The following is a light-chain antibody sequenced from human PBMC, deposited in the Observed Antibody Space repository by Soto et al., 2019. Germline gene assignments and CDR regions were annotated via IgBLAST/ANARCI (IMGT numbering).Light chain of an antibody. CDR2: GAS. Sequence: EIVMTQSTATLSVSPGERATLSCRASQSVSRNLAWYQQKPGQAPRLLIYGASTRATGIPARFSGSGSGTEFTLTISSLQSEDFAVYYCQQYNNWPYTFGQGTKLEIK. CDR1: QSVSRN. J-gene: IGKJ2*01. CDR3: QQYNNWPYT. V-gene: IGKV3-15*01.